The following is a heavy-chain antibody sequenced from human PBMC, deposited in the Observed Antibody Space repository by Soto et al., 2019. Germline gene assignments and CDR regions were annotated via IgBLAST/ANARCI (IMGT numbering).Heavy chain of an antibody. Sequence: ASVNVSCKASGYTFTSDAMHWVRQAPGQRLEWMGWINAGNGNTTYSQKFQGRVTITRDTSASTAYMELSSLRSEDTAVYYCGKEHYAILNCYHPGAVDIWGQVTMVTVS. CDR1: GYTFTSDA. CDR2: INAGNGNT. CDR3: GKEHYAILNCYHPGAVDI. J-gene: IGHJ3*02. V-gene: IGHV1-3*01. D-gene: IGHD3-9*01.